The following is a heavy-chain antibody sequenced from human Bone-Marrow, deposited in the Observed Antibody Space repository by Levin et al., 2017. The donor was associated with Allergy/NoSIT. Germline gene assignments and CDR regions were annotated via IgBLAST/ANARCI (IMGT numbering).Heavy chain of an antibody. CDR2: THPGDSET. Sequence: GGSLRLSCKGSGYIFSNYWIGWVRQMPGKGPEWMGITHPGDSETRYSPSFRGHVTISVDKSITTAYLQWSSLKASDSAMYYCARQTPNVYGMDVWGQGTTVTVSS. V-gene: IGHV5-51*01. CDR1: GYIFSNYW. CDR3: ARQTPNVYGMDV. D-gene: IGHD2-8*01. J-gene: IGHJ6*02.